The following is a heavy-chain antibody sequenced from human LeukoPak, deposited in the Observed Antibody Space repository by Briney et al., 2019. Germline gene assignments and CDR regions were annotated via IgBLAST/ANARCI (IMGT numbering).Heavy chain of an antibody. Sequence: ASVKVSCKASGYTFTSYYMHWVRQAPGQGLEWMGIINPSGGSTSYAQKFQGRVTMTRDTSTSTAYMELRSLRSDDTAVYYCARDYGYDYYYYYGMDVWGQGTTVTVSS. CDR1: GYTFTSYY. J-gene: IGHJ6*02. CDR3: ARDYGYDYYYYYGMDV. V-gene: IGHV1-46*01. D-gene: IGHD5-12*01. CDR2: INPSGGST.